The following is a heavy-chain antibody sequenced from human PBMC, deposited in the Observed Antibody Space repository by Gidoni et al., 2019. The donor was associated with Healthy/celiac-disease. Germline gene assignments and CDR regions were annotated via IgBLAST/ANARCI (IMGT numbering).Heavy chain of an antibody. V-gene: IGHV3-23*04. CDR1: GFPFSSYA. CDR2: ISGSGGST. Sequence: EVQLVESGGGLVQPGGSLRLSCAASGFPFSSYAMSWVRQAPGKGLEWVSAISGSGGSTYYADSGKGRFTISRDNSKNTLYLQMNSLRAEDTAVYYCAKDIRRWLAGPNWFDPWGQGTLVTVSS. J-gene: IGHJ5*02. CDR3: AKDIRRWLAGPNWFDP. D-gene: IGHD6-19*01.